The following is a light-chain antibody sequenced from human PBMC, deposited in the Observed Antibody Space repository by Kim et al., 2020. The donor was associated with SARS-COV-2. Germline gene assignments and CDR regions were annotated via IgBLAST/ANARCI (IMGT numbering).Light chain of an antibody. CDR3: SSYTSSITLV. V-gene: IGLV2-14*01. Sequence: QSALTQPASVSGSPGQSITISCTGTSSDIGAYNFVSWYQQYPGEAPKLMIYDVTKRPSGVSNRFSDSKSGNTASLTISGLQAEDESDYYCSSYTSSITLVFGGGTKLTVL. CDR1: SSDIGAYNF. J-gene: IGLJ2*01. CDR2: DVT.